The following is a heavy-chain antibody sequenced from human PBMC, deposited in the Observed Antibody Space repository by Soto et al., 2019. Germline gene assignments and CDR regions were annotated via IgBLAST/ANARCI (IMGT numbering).Heavy chain of an antibody. D-gene: IGHD6-13*01. J-gene: IGHJ3*02. V-gene: IGHV3-33*01. CDR3: ARDMGHYSSSWTTLGAFDI. CDR1: GFTFSSYG. CDR2: IWYDGSNK. Sequence: GGSLRLSCAASGFTFSSYGMHWVRQAPGKGLEWVAVIWYDGSNKYYADSVKGRFTISRDNSKNTLYLQMNSLRAEDTAVYYCARDMGHYSSSWTTLGAFDIWGQGTMVTVSS.